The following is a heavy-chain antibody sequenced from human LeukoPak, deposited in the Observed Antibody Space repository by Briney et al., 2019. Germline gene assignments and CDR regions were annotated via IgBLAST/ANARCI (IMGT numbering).Heavy chain of an antibody. Sequence: SETLSLTCTVSVGSISSGDYYCSWIRRPPGEGLEWIGYICYSGSTYYNPSLASRVTLAVDTSHNQSSIGLSSVTAPDTAVYYCAGEGLDCSSASCYAVFDYWGQGTLVTVSS. D-gene: IGHD2-2*01. CDR1: VGSISSGDYY. J-gene: IGHJ4*02. CDR2: ICYSGST. V-gene: IGHV4-30-4*08. CDR3: AGEGLDCSSASCYAVFDY.